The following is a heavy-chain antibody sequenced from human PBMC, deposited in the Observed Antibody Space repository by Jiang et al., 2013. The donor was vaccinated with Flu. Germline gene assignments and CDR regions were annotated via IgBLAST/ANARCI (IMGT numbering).Heavy chain of an antibody. Sequence: KPFGDPVTHLHCLWRLHQSLLLELDPAAPQERGFEWVGYLYHTGSTNYNPSLKSRVAISVDTYKNQFSLKLTSVTAADTAVYYCARDAGNGYGYRNYYFDHWGQGALVTVSS. D-gene: IGHD3-16*01. J-gene: IGHJ4*02. CDR2: LYHTGST. CDR3: ARDAGNGYGYRNYYFDH. V-gene: IGHV4-59*01. CDR1: RLHQSLL.